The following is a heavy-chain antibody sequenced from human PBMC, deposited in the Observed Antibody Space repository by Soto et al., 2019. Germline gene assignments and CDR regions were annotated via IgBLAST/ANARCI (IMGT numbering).Heavy chain of an antibody. CDR3: ARFVQWELLRRKNYYGMDV. D-gene: IGHD1-26*01. CDR2: INHSGST. J-gene: IGHJ6*02. Sequence: PSETLSLTCAVYGGSFSGYYWSWIRQPPGKGLEWIGEINHSGSTNYYPSPQSRVTISVDPSKNQSSLKLSSVAAADTAVYYCARFVQWELLRRKNYYGMDVWGQGTTVTVSS. V-gene: IGHV4-34*01. CDR1: GGSFSGYY.